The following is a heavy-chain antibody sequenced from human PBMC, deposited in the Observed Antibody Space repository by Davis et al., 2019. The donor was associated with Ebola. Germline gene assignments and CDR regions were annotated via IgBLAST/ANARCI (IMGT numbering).Heavy chain of an antibody. CDR3: AKEPHTTGWPYYFDF. D-gene: IGHD6-19*01. V-gene: IGHV3-30*18. CDR1: GFTLSRYG. J-gene: IGHJ4*02. Sequence: GESLKIPCAASGFTLSRYGMHWVRQAPGKGLEWVAVISFDGYNKYYSDSAKGRFTVSRDSSKNTLYLQMNSLKPDDTAVYFCAKEPHTTGWPYYFDFWGQGTLVTVSS. CDR2: ISFDGYNK.